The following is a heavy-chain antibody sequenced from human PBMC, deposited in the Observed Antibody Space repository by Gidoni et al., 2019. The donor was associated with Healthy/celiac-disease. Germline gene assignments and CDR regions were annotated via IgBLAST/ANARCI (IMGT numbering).Heavy chain of an antibody. D-gene: IGHD3-9*01. CDR2: ICYSGST. V-gene: IGHV4-39*01. CDR3: ARHTSFESRLPGNWFDP. J-gene: IGHJ5*02. CDR1: GGSISSSSYY. Sequence: QLQLQESGPGLVKPSETLSLTCTVSGGSISSSSYYWGWIRQPPGKGLEWIGSICYSGSTYYNPSLKSRVTISVDTSKNQFSLKLSSVTAADTAVYYCARHTSFESRLPGNWFDPWGQGTLVTVSS.